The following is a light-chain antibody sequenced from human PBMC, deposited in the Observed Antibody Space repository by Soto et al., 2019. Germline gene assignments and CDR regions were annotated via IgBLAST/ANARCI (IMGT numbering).Light chain of an antibody. J-gene: IGKJ1*01. V-gene: IGKV1-5*01. CDR2: DAS. CDR3: QQYNSYPTA. Sequence: DIQMTQSPSTLSASVGDRVTITCRASQSISIWLAWYQQKPGKAPKLLIYDASSLESGVPSRFSGSGSGAEFTLTISSLQPDDFATYYCQQYNSYPTAFGQGTKVDIK. CDR1: QSISIW.